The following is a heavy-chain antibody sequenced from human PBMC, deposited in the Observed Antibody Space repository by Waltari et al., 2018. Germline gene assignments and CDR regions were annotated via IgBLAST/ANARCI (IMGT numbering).Heavy chain of an antibody. CDR1: GGSISSYY. CDR2: IYTSGST. CDR3: ARDRFAAADAFDI. J-gene: IGHJ3*02. Sequence: QVQLQESGPGLVKPSETLSLTCTVSGGSISSYYWSWIRQPAGKGMEWIGRIYTSGSTNYIPSLKSRVTMSVDTSKNQFSLKLSSVTAADTAVYYCARDRFAAADAFDIWGQGTMVTVSS. V-gene: IGHV4-4*07. D-gene: IGHD2-2*01.